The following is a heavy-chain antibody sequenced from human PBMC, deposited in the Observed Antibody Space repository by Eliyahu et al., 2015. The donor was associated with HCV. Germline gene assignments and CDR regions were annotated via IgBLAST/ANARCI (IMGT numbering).Heavy chain of an antibody. J-gene: IGHJ4*02. CDR1: GFTFGAFA. CDR2: IRAKTEGGTT. Sequence: DVQLVESGGDLVKPGRSLRXSCTGSGFTFGAFAMXWFRQAPGKGXEWVGFIRAKTEGGTTEYXASVRGTFTISRDDSKSIAYLQMNSLKTEDTAVYYCARVDSGGDWLSFLGDYWGQGTLVTVSS. D-gene: IGHD2-21*02. V-gene: IGHV3-49*05. CDR3: ARVDSGGDWLSFLGDY.